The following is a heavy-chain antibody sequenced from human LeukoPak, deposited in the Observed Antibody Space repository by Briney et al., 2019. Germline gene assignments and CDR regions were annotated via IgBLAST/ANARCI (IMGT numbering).Heavy chain of an antibody. CDR3: ARGPMYSASYNY. J-gene: IGHJ4*02. D-gene: IGHD1-26*01. V-gene: IGHV1-8*02. CDR2: MNPKSANT. Sequence: WASVKVSCKASGYIFTNYDIHWVRQATGQGLEWMAWMNPKSANTGYAQKFQGRVTVTRNTSISTAYMELSGLRSDDTAVYYCARGPMYSASYNYWGQGTLVTVSS. CDR1: GYIFTNYD.